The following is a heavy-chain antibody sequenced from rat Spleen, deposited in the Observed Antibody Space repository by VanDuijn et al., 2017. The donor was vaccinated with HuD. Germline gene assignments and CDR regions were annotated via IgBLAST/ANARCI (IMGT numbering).Heavy chain of an antibody. Sequence: EVQLQESGPGLVKPSQSLSLTCSVTGYSITSNYWAWIRKFPGNEMEWMGYINYSGSTVYNPSLKSRISITRDTSKNQFFLQLNSVTTEDTATYYGARGLRMVYWYFDFWGPGTMVTVSS. CDR3: ARGLRMVYWYFDF. CDR1: GYSITSNY. D-gene: IGHD1-12*03. J-gene: IGHJ1*01. V-gene: IGHV3-1*01. CDR2: INYSGST.